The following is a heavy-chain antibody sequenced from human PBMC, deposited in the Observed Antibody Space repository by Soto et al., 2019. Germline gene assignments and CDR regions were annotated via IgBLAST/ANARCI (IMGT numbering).Heavy chain of an antibody. D-gene: IGHD3-16*02. V-gene: IGHV1-2*02. CDR3: ARQNYDYVWGSHPFDY. Sequence: GASVQVSCKASGYTFTGYYMHWVRQAPGQGLEWMGWINPNSGGTNYAQKFQGRVTMTRDTSISTAYMELSRLRSDDTAVYYCARQNYDYVWGSHPFDYWGQGTLVTVSS. J-gene: IGHJ4*02. CDR2: INPNSGGT. CDR1: GYTFTGYY.